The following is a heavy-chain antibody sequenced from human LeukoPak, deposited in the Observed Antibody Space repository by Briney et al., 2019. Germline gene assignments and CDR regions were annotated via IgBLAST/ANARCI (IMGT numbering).Heavy chain of an antibody. J-gene: IGHJ6*03. Sequence: SETLSLTCTVPGGSLSGTNGSWVRHPPGKGRGRMGYIYPSGSTNNKPSFKSRVTISVDTSKNQFSLKLSSVTAADTAVYYCARQKQQLVGYYYYYYMDVWGKGTTVTVSS. CDR2: IYPSGST. V-gene: IGHV4-4*09. D-gene: IGHD6-13*01. CDR1: GGSLSGTN. CDR3: ARQKQQLVGYYYYYYMDV.